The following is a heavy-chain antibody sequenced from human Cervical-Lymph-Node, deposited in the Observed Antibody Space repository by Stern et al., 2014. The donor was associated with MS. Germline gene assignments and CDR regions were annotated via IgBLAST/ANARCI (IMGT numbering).Heavy chain of an antibody. Sequence: VQLVESGAEVKKPGASVRVSCRPSGYTFTDSFIHWVRQAPGQGLEWLGRINPKTGTTNSPQKFQGRITMTRDTSISTAYMELKRLTYDDTAVYYCAREGRFFYWLSHWGQGAQVTVSS. CDR2: INPKTGTT. V-gene: IGHV1-2*06. J-gene: IGHJ4*01. CDR1: GYTFTDSF. D-gene: IGHD3-9*01. CDR3: AREGRFFYWLSH.